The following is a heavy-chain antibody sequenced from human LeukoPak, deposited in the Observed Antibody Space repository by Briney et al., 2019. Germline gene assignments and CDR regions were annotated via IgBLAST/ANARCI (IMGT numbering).Heavy chain of an antibody. CDR1: GFTLSTSW. D-gene: IGHD3-16*01. CDR3: ARLEGGDYGDY. Sequence: GWSLRLSCIATGFTLSTSWMSWVRQAPVTGLEWVANINQDSSEKLYVDSVKGRFTISRDNAKNSLYLQMNSLTAEDTAVYYCARLEGGDYGDYWGQGTLVTVSS. J-gene: IGHJ4*02. V-gene: IGHV3-7*01. CDR2: INQDSSEK.